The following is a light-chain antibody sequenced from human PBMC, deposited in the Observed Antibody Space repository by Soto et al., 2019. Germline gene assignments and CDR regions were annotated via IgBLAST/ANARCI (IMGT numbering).Light chain of an antibody. CDR3: QQYNRYPYT. CDR2: KAS. CDR1: QTISTW. J-gene: IGKJ2*01. V-gene: IGKV1-5*03. Sequence: DVQMTQSPSTLSASVGDRVTITCRASQTISTWLAWYQQTPGKAPKLLIYKASTLESGLPSRFSGSGSGTEFTLTISSLQPDDFATYFCQQYNRYPYTFGQGTKLEIK.